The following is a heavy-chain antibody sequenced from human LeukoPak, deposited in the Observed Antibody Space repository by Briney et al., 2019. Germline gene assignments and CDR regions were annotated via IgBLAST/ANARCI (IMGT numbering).Heavy chain of an antibody. CDR2: FDPEDGET. CDR1: GYTLTELS. J-gene: IGHJ5*02. Sequence: ASVKVSYKVSGYTLTELSMHWVRQAPGKGLEWMGGFDPEDGETIYAQKFQGRVTMTEDTSTDTAYMELSSLRSEDTAVYYCATDRYPGSYYDFWSGRNWFDPWGQGTLVTVSS. CDR3: ATDRYPGSYYDFWSGRNWFDP. D-gene: IGHD3-3*01. V-gene: IGHV1-24*01.